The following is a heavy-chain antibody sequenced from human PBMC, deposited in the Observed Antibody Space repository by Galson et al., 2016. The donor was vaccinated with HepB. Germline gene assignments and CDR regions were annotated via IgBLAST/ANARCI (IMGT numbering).Heavy chain of an antibody. Sequence: SETLSLTCTVSGGSISSSSYYWGWIRQPPGKGLEWIGNIYYSGSTYYNPSLKSRVTISVDTSKNQFSLKLSSVTAADTAVYYCAGLVRHAFDIWGQGTMVTVSS. V-gene: IGHV4-39*01. CDR2: IYYSGST. CDR3: AGLVRHAFDI. D-gene: IGHD6-19*01. J-gene: IGHJ3*02. CDR1: GGSISSSSYY.